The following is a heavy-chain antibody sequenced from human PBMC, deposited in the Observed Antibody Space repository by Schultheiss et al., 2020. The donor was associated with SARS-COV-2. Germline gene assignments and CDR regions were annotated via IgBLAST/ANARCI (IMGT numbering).Heavy chain of an antibody. CDR2: IIPIFGTA. CDR3: ARGFLTLARDCSSTSCFLPPMDV. J-gene: IGHJ6*02. Sequence: SVKVSCKASGYTFTSYGISWVRQAPGQGLEWMGGIIPIFGTANYAQKFQGRVTITADESTSTAYMELRSLRSDDTAVYYCARGFLTLARDCSSTSCFLPPMDVWGQGTTVTVSS. D-gene: IGHD2-2*01. V-gene: IGHV1-69*13. CDR1: GYTFTSYG.